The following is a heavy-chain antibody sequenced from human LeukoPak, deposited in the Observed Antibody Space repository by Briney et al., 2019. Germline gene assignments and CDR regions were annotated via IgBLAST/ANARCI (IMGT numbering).Heavy chain of an antibody. CDR1: GGSISSSSYY. CDR3: ASLPYCSSTTCPLDY. V-gene: IGHV4-39*07. D-gene: IGHD2-2*01. Sequence: SETLSLTCTVSGGSISSSSYYWGWIRQPPGKGLEWIGSIYYSGSTYYNPSLKSRVTISVDTSKNQFSPKLSSVTAADTAVYYCASLPYCSSTTCPLDYWGQGTLVTVSS. J-gene: IGHJ4*02. CDR2: IYYSGST.